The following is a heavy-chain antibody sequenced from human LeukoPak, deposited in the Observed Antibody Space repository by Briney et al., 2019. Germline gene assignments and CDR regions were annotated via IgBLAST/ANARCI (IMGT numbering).Heavy chain of an antibody. V-gene: IGHV3-30*02. D-gene: IGHD4-11*01. CDR1: GFTFSTVG. Sequence: GGSLRLSCAASGFTFSTVGMHWVRQAPGKGLEWVSFVQYDGSNKFYADSVKGRFTISRDNAKKTVSLQMTSLRADDTAVYYCAKDRTTLTSWGWGQGTLVIVSS. CDR2: VQYDGSNK. J-gene: IGHJ4*02. CDR3: AKDRTTLTSWG.